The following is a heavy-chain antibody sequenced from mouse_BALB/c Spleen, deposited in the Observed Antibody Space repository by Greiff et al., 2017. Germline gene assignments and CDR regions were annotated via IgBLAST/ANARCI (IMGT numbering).Heavy chain of an antibody. CDR1: GYTFTEYI. Sequence: QVHVKQSGAELVKPGASVKLSCKASGYTFTEYIIHWVKQRSGQGLEWIGWFYPGSGSIKYNEKFKDKATLTADKSSSTVYMELSRLTSEDSAVYFCARHESYGNLYYYAMDYWGQGTSVTVSS. D-gene: IGHD2-1*01. V-gene: IGHV1-62-2*01. CDR2: FYPGSGSI. CDR3: ARHESYGNLYYYAMDY. J-gene: IGHJ4*01.